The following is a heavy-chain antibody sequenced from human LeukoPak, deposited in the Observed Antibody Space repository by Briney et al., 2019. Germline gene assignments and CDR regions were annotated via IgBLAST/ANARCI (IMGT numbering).Heavy chain of an antibody. CDR1: GGSISSSSYY. V-gene: IGHV4-39*01. CDR3: ARLYYDSSGYYQICYFDY. D-gene: IGHD3-22*01. Sequence: SETLSLTCTVSGGSISSSSYYWGWIRQPPGKGLEWIGSIYYSGSTYCNPSLKRQVTISVDTSKNQFSLTLSSVTAADTAVYYCARLYYDSSGYYQICYFDYWGQGTLVTVSS. CDR2: IYYSGST. J-gene: IGHJ4*02.